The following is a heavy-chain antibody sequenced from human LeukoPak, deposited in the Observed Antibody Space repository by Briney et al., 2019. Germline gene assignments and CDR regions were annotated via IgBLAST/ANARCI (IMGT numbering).Heavy chain of an antibody. CDR3: TKAKYYYEGGDY. CDR2: IRIKAYGGTT. CDR1: GFTFGDYA. Sequence: GGSLRLSCSASGFTFGDYAMSWVRQAPGKGLEWVGFIRIKAYGGTTEYAASVKGRFTISRDNSKNSLYLQMNSLRTEDTALYYCTKAKYYYEGGDYWGQGTLVTVSS. V-gene: IGHV3-49*04. J-gene: IGHJ4*02. D-gene: IGHD3-22*01.